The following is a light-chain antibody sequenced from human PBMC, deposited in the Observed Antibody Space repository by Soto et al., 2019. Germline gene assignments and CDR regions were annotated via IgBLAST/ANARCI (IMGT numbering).Light chain of an antibody. CDR3: QQYGSSGT. CDR1: QSVSNNY. Sequence: EIVLTHSPGTLSLSAGERDTISYRASQSVSNNYLAWYQQKPGQAPRLLIYGASNRATGIPDRFSGSGSGTDFTLTISRLEPEDFAVYYCQQYGSSGTFGQGTKVDI. J-gene: IGKJ1*01. CDR2: GAS. V-gene: IGKV3-20*01.